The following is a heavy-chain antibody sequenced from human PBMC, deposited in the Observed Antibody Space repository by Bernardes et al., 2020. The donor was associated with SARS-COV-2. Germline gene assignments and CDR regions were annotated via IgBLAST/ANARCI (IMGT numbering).Heavy chain of an antibody. CDR2: INPSGGST. V-gene: IGHV1-46*01. J-gene: IGHJ4*02. CDR3: ATGGRGNSQLLWFGELRYYFDY. Sequence: ASVKVSCKASGYTFTSYYMHWVRQAPGQGLEWMGIINPSGGSTSYAQKFQGRVTMTRDTSTSTVYMELSSLGSEDTAVYYCATGGRGNSQLLWFGELRYYFDYWGQGTLVTVSS. CDR1: GYTFTSYY. D-gene: IGHD3-10*01.